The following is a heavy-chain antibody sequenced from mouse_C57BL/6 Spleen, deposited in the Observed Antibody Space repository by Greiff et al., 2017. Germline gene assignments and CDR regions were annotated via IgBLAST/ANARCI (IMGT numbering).Heavy chain of an antibody. Sequence: QVQLQQPGAELVKPGASVKMSCKASGYTFTSYWITWVKQRPGQGLEWIGGIYPGSGSTNYNEKFKGKATVTVDTSTSKAYMQLNILTSEDSAVYYCAYSNYVGYFDYWGQGTILTVSS. CDR3: AYSNYVGYFDY. CDR2: IYPGSGST. J-gene: IGHJ2*01. D-gene: IGHD2-5*01. CDR1: GYTFTSYW. V-gene: IGHV1-55*01.